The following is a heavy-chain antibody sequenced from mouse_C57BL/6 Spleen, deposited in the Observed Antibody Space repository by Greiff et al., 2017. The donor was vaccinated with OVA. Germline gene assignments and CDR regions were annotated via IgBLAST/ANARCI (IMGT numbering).Heavy chain of an antibody. Sequence: VKLQQSGAELARPGASVKLSCKASGYTFTSYGISWVKQRTGQGLEWIGEIYPRSGNTYYNEKFKGKATLTADKSSSTAYMELRSLTSEDSAVYFCARRYYYGSYYFDYWGQGTTLTVSS. CDR3: ARRYYYGSYYFDY. CDR2: IYPRSGNT. D-gene: IGHD1-1*01. CDR1: GYTFTSYG. J-gene: IGHJ2*01. V-gene: IGHV1-81*01.